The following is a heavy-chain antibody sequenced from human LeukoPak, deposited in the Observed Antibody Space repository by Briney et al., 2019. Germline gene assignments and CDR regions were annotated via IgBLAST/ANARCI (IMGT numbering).Heavy chain of an antibody. CDR2: IYPGDSDT. CDR3: ARLDTAMILGMDV. J-gene: IGHJ6*02. D-gene: IGHD5-18*01. CDR1: GYRFSGYW. V-gene: IGHV5-51*01. Sequence: GESLKISCKGSGYRFSGYWIAWVRQVPGKGLERMGIIYPGDSDTRYTPSFEGQVTISADTSISTAYLQWNSLQASDTAMFYCARLDTAMILGMDVWGQGTTVTVSS.